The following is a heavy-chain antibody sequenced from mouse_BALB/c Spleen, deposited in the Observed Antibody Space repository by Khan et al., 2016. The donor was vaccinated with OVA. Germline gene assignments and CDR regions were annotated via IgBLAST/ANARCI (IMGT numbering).Heavy chain of an antibody. D-gene: IGHD1-2*01. J-gene: IGHJ4*01. CDR3: ARTITTAKGYYYAMDY. CDR1: GFTFSSYG. Sequence: EVELVESGGDLVKPGGSLKLSCAASGFTFSSYGMSWVRQTPDKRLEWVATISSDGHYTYFPDSVKGRFTISRDNAKNTLYLQMSSLKSEDTAMYYCARTITTAKGYYYAMDYWGQGTSVTVSS. V-gene: IGHV5-6*01. CDR2: ISSDGHYT.